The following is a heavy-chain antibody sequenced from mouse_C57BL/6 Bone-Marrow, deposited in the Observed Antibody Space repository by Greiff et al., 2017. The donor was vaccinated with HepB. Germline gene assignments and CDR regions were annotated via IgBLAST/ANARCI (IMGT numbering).Heavy chain of an antibody. CDR2: ISSGGSYT. J-gene: IGHJ4*01. V-gene: IGHV5-6*01. CDR1: GFTFSSYG. D-gene: IGHD1-1*01. Sequence: EVQRVESGGDLVKPGGSLKLSCAASGFTFSSYGMSWVRQTPDKRLEWVATISSGGSYTYYPDSVKGRFTISRDNAKNTLCLQMSSLKSEDTAMYYCARHYYGSSYDAMDYWGQGTSVTVSS. CDR3: ARHYYGSSYDAMDY.